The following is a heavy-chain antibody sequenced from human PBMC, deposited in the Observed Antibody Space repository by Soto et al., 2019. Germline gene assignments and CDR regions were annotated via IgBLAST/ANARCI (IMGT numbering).Heavy chain of an antibody. CDR2: ISGSGGGT. CDR1: GFTFSSYA. J-gene: IGHJ4*02. V-gene: IGHV3-23*01. Sequence: PGGTLRLPCAASGFTFSSYAISWVRQAPGKGMEWVSTISGSGGGTYYADSMKGRFTISRDNSKNTLYLQMYSLRVEDTAVYYCARESDHWGQGTLVTVSS. CDR3: ARESDH.